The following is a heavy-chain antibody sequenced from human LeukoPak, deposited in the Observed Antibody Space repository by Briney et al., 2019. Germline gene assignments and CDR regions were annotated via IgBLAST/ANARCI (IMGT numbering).Heavy chain of an antibody. V-gene: IGHV3-23*01. CDR2: IRGGGTSE. CDR3: AKDLSSSWYVLDY. D-gene: IGHD6-13*01. CDR1: GFTFSAYA. J-gene: IGHJ4*02. Sequence: GGSLRLSCTASGFTFSAYAMMWVRQAPGKGPEWVSAIRGGGTSEFYADSVKGRFRISRDNSKDTLFLQMNSLRAEDTAVYYCAKDLSSSWYVLDYWGQGTLVTVSS.